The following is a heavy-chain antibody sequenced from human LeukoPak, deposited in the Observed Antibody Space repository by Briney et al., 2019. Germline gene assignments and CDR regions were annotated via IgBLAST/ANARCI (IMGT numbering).Heavy chain of an antibody. CDR1: GGSISSYY. V-gene: IGHV4-4*07. Sequence: SETLYLTCTVSGGSISSYYWSWIRQPAGKGLEWIGRIYTSGSTNYNPSLKSRVTMSVDTSKNQFSLKLSSVTAADTAVYYCARAMVGATMNWFDPRGQGTLVTVSS. CDR3: ARAMVGATMNWFDP. CDR2: IYTSGST. D-gene: IGHD1-26*01. J-gene: IGHJ5*02.